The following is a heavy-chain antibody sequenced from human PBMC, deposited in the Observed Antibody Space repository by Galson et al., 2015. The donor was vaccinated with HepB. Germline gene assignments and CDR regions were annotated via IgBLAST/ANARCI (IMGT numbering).Heavy chain of an antibody. CDR1: GFTFSSYA. D-gene: IGHD5-24*01. CDR2: IGGNDGST. V-gene: IGHV3-23*01. Sequence: SLRLSCAASGFTFSSYAMSWVRQAPGKGLEWVSVIGGNDGSTYYADPVKGRFSISRDNSKNTLHLQMNSLRVEDTAVYYCAKDLHPRDGYNPRPLDYWGQGTLVTVSS. CDR3: AKDLHPRDGYNPRPLDY. J-gene: IGHJ4*02.